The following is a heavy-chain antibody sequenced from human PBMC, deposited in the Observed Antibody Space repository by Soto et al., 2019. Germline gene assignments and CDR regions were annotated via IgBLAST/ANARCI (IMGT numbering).Heavy chain of an antibody. Sequence: PGGSLRLSCAASGFTFSSYDMSWVRQAPGKGLEWVSAIRSSGGSTYHADSVKGRFTISRDNSKNTLDLQMNSLRGDDTAIYYCAKSGWSSGLLDYWGQGTLVTVPQ. J-gene: IGHJ4*02. CDR2: IRSSGGST. V-gene: IGHV3-23*01. CDR1: GFTFSSYD. CDR3: AKSGWSSGLLDY. D-gene: IGHD6-19*01.